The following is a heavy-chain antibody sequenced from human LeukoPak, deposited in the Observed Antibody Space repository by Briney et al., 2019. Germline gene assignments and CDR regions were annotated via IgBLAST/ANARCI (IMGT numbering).Heavy chain of an antibody. J-gene: IGHJ4*02. CDR1: GFTFNIHW. CDR2: IKHDGSEK. V-gene: IGHV3-7*01. D-gene: IGHD3-3*01. CDR3: ATDRGWRTSGYYLYYFEY. Sequence: GGSLRLSCVASGFTFNIHWMTWIRQAPGKGLEWVASIKHDGSEKYYVDSVRGRFTISRDNTMNSLYLQMSSLRAEDTAVYYCATDRGWRTSGYYLYYFEYWGQGTLVTYSS.